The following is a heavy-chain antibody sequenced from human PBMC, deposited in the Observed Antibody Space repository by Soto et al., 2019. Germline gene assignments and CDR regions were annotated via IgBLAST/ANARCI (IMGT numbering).Heavy chain of an antibody. CDR2: ISGSVGST. V-gene: IGHV3-23*01. CDR3: GGFCTKGVCSNAGFA. Sequence: EVQLLESGGGLVQPGGSLRLSCAASGFSFSSYDMSWVRQAPGKGLEWVSAISGSVGSTYYADFVKDRFTISRANSKKTVYLQMNSLRPQNTVVYYCGGFCTKGVCSNAGFAWGQGTLVTVSS. CDR1: GFSFSSYD. D-gene: IGHD2-8*01. J-gene: IGHJ4*02.